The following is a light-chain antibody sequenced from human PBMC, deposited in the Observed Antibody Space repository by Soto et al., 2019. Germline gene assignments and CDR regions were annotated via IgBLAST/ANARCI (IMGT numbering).Light chain of an antibody. Sequence: EIVLTQSPGTLSLSPGARATLSCRASQTLNNNYLAWYQQKPGQAPRLLIYGAFSRATGIPERFSGTGSGTHFTLTISRLEPEDFAVYYCHHYGISPWTFGQGTKVEIK. CDR2: GAF. V-gene: IGKV3-20*01. J-gene: IGKJ1*01. CDR1: QTLNNNY. CDR3: HHYGISPWT.